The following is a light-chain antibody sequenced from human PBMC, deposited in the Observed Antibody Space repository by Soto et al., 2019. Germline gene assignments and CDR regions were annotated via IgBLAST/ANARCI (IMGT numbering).Light chain of an antibody. CDR2: GAS. J-gene: IGKJ3*01. V-gene: IGKV3-20*01. CDR1: QTVTNDY. Sequence: IVLTQSPGTLSLSPGERATLSCRASQTVTNDYLAWYQQKPGQAPRLLIFGASSRATGIPDRFGGSGSGTDFTLTISSLEPDDFAVYYCQQYGAAPLYTFGPGTTVDFK. CDR3: QQYGAAPLYT.